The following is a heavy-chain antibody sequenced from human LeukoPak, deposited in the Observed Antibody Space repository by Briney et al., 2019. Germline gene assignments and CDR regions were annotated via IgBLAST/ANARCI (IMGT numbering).Heavy chain of an antibody. D-gene: IGHD3-3*01. J-gene: IGHJ6*03. CDR2: INPNSGGT. V-gene: IGHV1-2*02. Sequence: ASVKVSCKASGYTFTGYYMHWVRQAPGQGLEWMGWINPNSGGTNYAQKFQGRVTMTRDTSISTAYMELSRLRSDDTAVYYCARGGIAPTYYDFWSGYYVPWDYYYYYMDVWGKGTTVTVSS. CDR1: GYTFTGYY. CDR3: ARGGIAPTYYDFWSGYYVPWDYYYYYMDV.